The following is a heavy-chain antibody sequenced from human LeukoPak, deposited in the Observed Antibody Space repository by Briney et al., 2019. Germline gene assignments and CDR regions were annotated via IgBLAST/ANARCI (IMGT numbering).Heavy chain of an antibody. J-gene: IGHJ3*02. CDR2: ISGSGGST. CDR3: AKGLPWRSMVRGVIAYYGAFDI. V-gene: IGHV3-23*01. CDR1: GFTFSSYA. D-gene: IGHD3-10*01. Sequence: GGSLRLSCAASGFTFSSYAMSWVRQAPGKGLEWVSAISGSGGSTYYADSVKGRFTISRDNSKNTLYLQMNSLRAEDTAVYYCAKGLPWRSMVRGVIAYYGAFDIWGQGTMVTVSS.